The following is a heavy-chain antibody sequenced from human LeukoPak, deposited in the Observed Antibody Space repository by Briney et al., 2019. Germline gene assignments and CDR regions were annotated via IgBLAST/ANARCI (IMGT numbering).Heavy chain of an antibody. CDR2: INQGGNT. V-gene: IGHV4-34*01. J-gene: IGHJ4*02. CDR1: GGSFGNYY. D-gene: IGHD3-3*01. Sequence: SETLSLTCTVYGGSFGNYYWSWIRQPPGKGLEWIAEINQGGNTNYNPSLKSRVTISLDTSKNQFSLKLSSVSAADTTVYYCAIGPGGYYFDYWGQGTLVTVSS. CDR3: AIGPGGYYFDY.